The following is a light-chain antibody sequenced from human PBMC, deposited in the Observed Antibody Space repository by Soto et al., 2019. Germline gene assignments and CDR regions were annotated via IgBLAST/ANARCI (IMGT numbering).Light chain of an antibody. CDR3: SSYKSSSTLRYV. CDR1: SSDVGGYNL. CDR2: DVN. J-gene: IGLJ1*01. Sequence: QSALTQPASVSGSPGQSITISCTGTSSDVGGYNLVSWYQQYPDKAPKLMIFDVNTRPSGVSNRFSGSKSGNTASLTISGLQAVDEADYYCSSYKSSSTLRYVFGTGTKLTVL. V-gene: IGLV2-14*01.